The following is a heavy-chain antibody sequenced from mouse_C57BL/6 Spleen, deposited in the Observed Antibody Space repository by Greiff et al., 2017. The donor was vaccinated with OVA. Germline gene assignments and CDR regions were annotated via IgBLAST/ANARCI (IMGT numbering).Heavy chain of an antibody. CDR3: AGLTGTWGFDY. D-gene: IGHD4-1*01. CDR1: GYAFSSYW. Sequence: VQLQQSGAELVKPGASVKISCKASGYAFSSYWMNWVKQRPGKGLEWIGQIYPGDGDTNYTGKFKGKATLTADKSSRTAYMQLSSLTTEDAAVYVCAGLTGTWGFDYWGQGTTLTVSS. V-gene: IGHV1-80*01. CDR2: IYPGDGDT. J-gene: IGHJ2*01.